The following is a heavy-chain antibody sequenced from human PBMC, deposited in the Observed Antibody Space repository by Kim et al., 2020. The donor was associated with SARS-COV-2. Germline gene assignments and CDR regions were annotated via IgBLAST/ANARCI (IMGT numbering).Heavy chain of an antibody. V-gene: IGHV3-33*01. D-gene: IGHD2-8*01. CDR2: IWYDGSNK. CDR3: AGGVYCTNGVCYPGAFDI. J-gene: IGHJ3*02. CDR1: GFTFSSYA. Sequence: GGSLRLSCAASGFTFSSYAMHWVRQAPGKGLEWVAVIWYDGSNKYYADSVKGRFTISRDNSKNTLYLQMNSLRAEDTAVYYCAGGVYCTNGVCYPGAFDIWGQGTMVTVSS.